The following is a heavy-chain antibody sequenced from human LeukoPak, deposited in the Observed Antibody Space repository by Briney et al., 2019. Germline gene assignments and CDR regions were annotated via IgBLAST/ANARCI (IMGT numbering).Heavy chain of an antibody. CDR3: AKDGMYSSSSSYYFDY. CDR2: ISGSGGST. CDR1: GFTFSSYG. D-gene: IGHD6-6*01. Sequence: GGTLILSCAASGFTFSSYGMSWVRQAPGKGLEWVSAISGSGGSTYYADSVKGRFTISRDNSKNTLYLQMNSLRAEDTAVYYCAKDGMYSSSSSYYFDYWGQGTLVTVSS. J-gene: IGHJ4*02. V-gene: IGHV3-23*01.